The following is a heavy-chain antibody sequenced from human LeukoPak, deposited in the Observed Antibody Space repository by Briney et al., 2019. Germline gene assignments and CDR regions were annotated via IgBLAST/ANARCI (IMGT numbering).Heavy chain of an antibody. CDR3: ARASGYSGSWHPDH. CDR1: GGSISSYY. Sequence: PSETLSLTCTASGGSISSYYWSWMRQPPGKGLEWIGYIYYTGSTNYNPSLKIRVTISVDTSKNQFSLKLSSVTAADAAVYYCARASGYSGSWHPDHWGQGTLVTVSS. V-gene: IGHV4-59*01. CDR2: IYYTGST. D-gene: IGHD6-13*01. J-gene: IGHJ4*02.